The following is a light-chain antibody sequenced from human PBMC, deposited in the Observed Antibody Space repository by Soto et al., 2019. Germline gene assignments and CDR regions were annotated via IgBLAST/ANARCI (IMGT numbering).Light chain of an antibody. CDR2: VGTGGIVG. CDR3: GADHGSGSNVV. V-gene: IGLV9-49*01. CDR1: SGYNNYR. Sequence: QLVLTQPPSTSASLGASVTLTCTLSSGYNNYRVDWYQQRPGKGPRFVMRVGTGGIVGSKGDGIPDRFSVLGSGLNRYLTIENIQEEDESDYHCGADHGSGSNVVFGGGTKLTVL. J-gene: IGLJ2*01.